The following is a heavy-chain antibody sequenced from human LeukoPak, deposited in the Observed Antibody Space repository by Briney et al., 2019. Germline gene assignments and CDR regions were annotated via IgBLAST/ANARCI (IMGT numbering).Heavy chain of an antibody. J-gene: IGHJ6*02. CDR3: ARHGKPGGYNYYHYYGMDV. CDR2: IYPGDSDT. V-gene: IGHV5-51*01. CDR1: GYSFTSYW. Sequence: GESLKISCKGSGYSFTSYWIGWVRQMPGKGLEWMGIIYPGDSDTRYSPSFQGQVTISADKSISTAYLQWSSLKASDTAMYHCARHGKPGGYNYYHYYGMDVWGQRTTVTVSS. D-gene: IGHD5-12*01.